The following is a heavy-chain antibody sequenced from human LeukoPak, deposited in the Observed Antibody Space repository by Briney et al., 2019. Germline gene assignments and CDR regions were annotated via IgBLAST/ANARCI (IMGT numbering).Heavy chain of an antibody. J-gene: IGHJ4*02. CDR3: AREAVTRNYFDY. D-gene: IGHD4-17*01. CDR2: IDSGVST. V-gene: IGHV3-53*01. Sequence: GGSLRLSCAASGFTVSIDYMNWVRQAAGNLLEWDSVIDSGVSTYLADSVKGRFTISRDNSKNTLFLQMNSLRAEDTAVYYCAREAVTRNYFDYWGQGTLVTVSS. CDR1: GFTVSIDY.